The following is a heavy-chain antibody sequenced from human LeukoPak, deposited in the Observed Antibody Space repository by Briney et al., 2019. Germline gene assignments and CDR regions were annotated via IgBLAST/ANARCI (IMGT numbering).Heavy chain of an antibody. CDR1: GGSISSSSYY. D-gene: IGHD3-10*01. Sequence: SETLSLTCTVSGGSISSSSYYWGWIRQPPGKGLEWIGSIYYSGSTYYNPSLKSRVTISVDTSKNQFSLKLSSVTAADTAVYYCARMEGSGSLYDYWGQGTLVTVSS. CDR3: ARMEGSGSLYDY. CDR2: IYYSGST. J-gene: IGHJ4*02. V-gene: IGHV4-39*07.